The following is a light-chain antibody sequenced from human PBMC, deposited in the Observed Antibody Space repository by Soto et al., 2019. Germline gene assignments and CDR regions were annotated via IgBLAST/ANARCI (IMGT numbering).Light chain of an antibody. CDR2: GAT. Sequence: EIVLTQSPGTLSLSPGERATLSCRASQSVSSSYLAWYQQNPGQAPRLLIYGATGRATGIPDRFSGSGSGTDFTLTISSLEPEDFAVYYCQQYGTSAGTFGQGTKVEIK. CDR3: QQYGTSAGT. J-gene: IGKJ1*01. V-gene: IGKV3-20*01. CDR1: QSVSSSY.